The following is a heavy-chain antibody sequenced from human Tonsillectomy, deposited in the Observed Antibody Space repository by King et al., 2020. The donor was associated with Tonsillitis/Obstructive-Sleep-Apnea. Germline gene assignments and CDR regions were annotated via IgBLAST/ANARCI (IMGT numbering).Heavy chain of an antibody. CDR1: GFTFSSYG. Sequence: VQLVESGGGVVQPGRSLRLSCAASGFTFSSYGMHWVRQAPGKGLEWVAVIWYDGCNKYYADSVKGRFTISRDISKNTLYLQMHSLRAEVTAVYYCARDVSGGTNAFDIWGQGTMVTVSS. V-gene: IGHV3-33*01. J-gene: IGHJ3*02. D-gene: IGHD2-15*01. CDR2: IWYDGCNK. CDR3: ARDVSGGTNAFDI.